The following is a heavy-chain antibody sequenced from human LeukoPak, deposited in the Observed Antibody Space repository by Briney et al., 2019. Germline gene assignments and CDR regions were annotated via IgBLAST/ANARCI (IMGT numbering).Heavy chain of an antibody. D-gene: IGHD6-19*01. J-gene: IGHJ4*02. V-gene: IGHV3-30*19. CDR3: AKGVRIAVAGNIDY. Sequence: GGSLRLSCAASGFTFSSYAMHWVRQAPGKGLEWVAVISYDGPNKNYADSVKGRFTISRDNSKKTLYLQMNSLRAEDTAVYYCAKGVRIAVAGNIDYWGQGTLVTVSS. CDR1: GFTFSSYA. CDR2: ISYDGPNK.